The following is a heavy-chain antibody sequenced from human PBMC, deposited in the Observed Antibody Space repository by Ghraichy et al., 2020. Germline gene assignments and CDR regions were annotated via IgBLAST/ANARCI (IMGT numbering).Heavy chain of an antibody. Sequence: GESLNISCAASGFTFSSYSMNWVRQAPGKGLEWVSYISSSSSTIYYADSVKGRFTISRDNAKNSLYLQMNSLRDEDTAVYYCARVRITIFGPTSNGMDVWGQGTTVTVSS. CDR2: ISSSSSTI. J-gene: IGHJ6*02. CDR1: GFTFSSYS. CDR3: ARVRITIFGPTSNGMDV. D-gene: IGHD3-3*01. V-gene: IGHV3-48*02.